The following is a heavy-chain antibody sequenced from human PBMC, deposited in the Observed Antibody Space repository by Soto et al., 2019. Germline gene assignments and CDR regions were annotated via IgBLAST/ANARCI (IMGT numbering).Heavy chain of an antibody. CDR1: GFTFSSYA. CDR2: ISGGGETT. V-gene: IGHV3-23*01. J-gene: IGHJ4*01. D-gene: IGHD3-10*01. Sequence: EVQLLESGGGLVQPGGSLRLSCAASGFTFSSYAMWWVRQAPGKGLECVSAISGGGETTYYADSVKGRFTISRDNSKNTLYLQMNSLRAEDTAVYYCAFSSGSGSYYFDYWGHGTLVTVSA. CDR3: AFSSGSGSYYFDY.